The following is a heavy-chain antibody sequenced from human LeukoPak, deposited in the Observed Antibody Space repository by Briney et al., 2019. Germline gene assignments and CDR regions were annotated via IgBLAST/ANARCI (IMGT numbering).Heavy chain of an antibody. J-gene: IGHJ4*02. CDR3: ATDWGSDSRKNDF. D-gene: IGHD3-16*01. CDR1: GFTFSSYW. Sequence: PGGSLRLSCAASGFTFSSYWMHWVRQAPGKGLVWVSRINSGGSIRNYVDSVKGRFTISRDNGKNTLYLEMSSLRAEDTAIYYCATDWGSDSRKNDFWGQGTLVTVSS. CDR2: INSGGSIR. V-gene: IGHV3-74*01.